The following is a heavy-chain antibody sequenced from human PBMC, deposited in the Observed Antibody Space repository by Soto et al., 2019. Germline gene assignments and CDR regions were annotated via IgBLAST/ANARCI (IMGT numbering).Heavy chain of an antibody. CDR1: GFSLSTSAEG. V-gene: IGHV2-5*02. CDR3: AHREGYCIGTKCQMRAFDI. D-gene: IGHD2-15*01. CDR2: IYWDDDK. J-gene: IGHJ3*02. Sequence: QITLKESGPALVKPTETLTLTCTFSGFSLSTSAEGVGWVRQPPGKALEWLALIYWDDDKRYSPSLKNRLTITKDTSKNQVVLEMTNLDPVDTATYYCAHREGYCIGTKCQMRAFDILGQGTMVTVSS.